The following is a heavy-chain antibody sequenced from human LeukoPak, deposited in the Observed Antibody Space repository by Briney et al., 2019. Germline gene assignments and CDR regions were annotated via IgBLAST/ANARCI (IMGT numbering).Heavy chain of an antibody. D-gene: IGHD3-9*01. Sequence: PSETLSLTCSVSGDSISTAYWSWIRQSPEKRLEWIGYIYKIGNTDYNPSLKSRVTISLDTSKNQLSLSLKSVTAADTAVYYCAGRGQRYFRDWGQGTLVTVSS. CDR1: GDSISTAY. CDR3: AGRGQRYFRD. V-gene: IGHV4-59*08. CDR2: IYKIGNT. J-gene: IGHJ1*01.